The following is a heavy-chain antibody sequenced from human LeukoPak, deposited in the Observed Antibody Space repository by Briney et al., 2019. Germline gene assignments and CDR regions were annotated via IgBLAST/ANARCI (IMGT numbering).Heavy chain of an antibody. CDR1: GVSISSYY. D-gene: IGHD3-22*01. V-gene: IGHV4-59*01. CDR3: ARVTGYMIEDYFDY. J-gene: IGHJ4*02. Sequence: SETLSLTCTVSGVSISSYYWSWIRQPPGKGLEWIGCIYYSGSTNYNPSFKSRVTISVDTSKNQFSLRLRSVTAAGTAVYYCARVTGYMIEDYFDYWGQGTLVTVSS. CDR2: IYYSGST.